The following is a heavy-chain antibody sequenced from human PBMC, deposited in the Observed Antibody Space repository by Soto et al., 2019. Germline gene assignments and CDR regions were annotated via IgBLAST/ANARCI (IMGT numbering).Heavy chain of an antibody. D-gene: IGHD3-16*02. CDR3: SRDLSPY. V-gene: IGHV1-46*03. CDR2: VNPTGGSP. CDR1: GYDFTRYF. Sequence: ASVKVSCKTSGYDFTRYFIHWFRQAPGQGLEWMVKVNPTGGSPTFGQKFQGRVTVTTDTSTSTVYMELSSLRSDDTAVYYCSRDLSPYWGQGTLVTVSS. J-gene: IGHJ4*02.